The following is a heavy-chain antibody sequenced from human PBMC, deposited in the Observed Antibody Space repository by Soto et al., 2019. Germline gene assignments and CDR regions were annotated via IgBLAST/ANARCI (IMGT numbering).Heavy chain of an antibody. CDR2: ISYDGSNK. D-gene: IGHD4-17*01. Sequence: VQLLESGGGLVQPGGSLRLSCAASGFTFSSYAMHWVRQAPGKGLEWVAVISYDGSNKYYADSVKGRFTISRDNSKNTLYLQMNSLRAEDTAVYYCARVDTVTTEGSPYYYYYGMDVWGQGTTVTVSS. V-gene: IGHV3-30-3*01. CDR3: ARVDTVTTEGSPYYYYYGMDV. J-gene: IGHJ6*02. CDR1: GFTFSSYA.